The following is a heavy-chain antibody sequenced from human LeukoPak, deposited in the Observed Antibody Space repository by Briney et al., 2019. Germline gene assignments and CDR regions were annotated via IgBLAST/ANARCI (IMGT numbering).Heavy chain of an antibody. J-gene: IGHJ5*02. CDR2: IYCSGST. Sequence: PSETLSLNCTGCGGSISNYYWSWIRQPPGKGLEWIGYIYCSGSTKYNPSLKSRVTMSVDTSKNHFPLKLSSVTAADTAVYYCARHDGGSYGNWFDPWGQGTLVTVSS. D-gene: IGHD1-26*01. CDR3: ARHDGGSYGNWFDP. V-gene: IGHV4-59*08. CDR1: GGSISNYY.